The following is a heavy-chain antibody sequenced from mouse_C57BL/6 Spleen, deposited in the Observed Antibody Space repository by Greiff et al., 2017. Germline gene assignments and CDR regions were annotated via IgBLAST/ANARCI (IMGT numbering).Heavy chain of an antibody. CDR2: ISSGSSTI. V-gene: IGHV5-17*01. CDR3: ASLNWDDWYCDV. CDR1: GFTFSDYG. J-gene: IGHJ1*03. D-gene: IGHD4-1*01. Sequence: EVQLVESGGGLVKPGGSLKLSCAASGFTFSDYGMHWVRQAPEKGLEWVAYISSGSSTIYYADTVKGRFTIPRDNAKNTLFLQMTSLRSEDTAMXYCASLNWDDWYCDVWGTGTTVTVSS.